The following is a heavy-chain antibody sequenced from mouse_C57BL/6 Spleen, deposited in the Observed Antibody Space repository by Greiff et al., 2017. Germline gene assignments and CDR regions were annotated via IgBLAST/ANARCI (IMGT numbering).Heavy chain of an antibody. J-gene: IGHJ2*01. CDR1: GYAFSSSW. Sequence: QVQLQQSGPELVKPGASVKISCKASGYAFSSSWMHWVKQRPGKGLEWIGRIYPGDGDTNYNGKFKGKATLTADKSSSTAYMQLSSLTSEDSAVYFCARRGFITTVWSGYFDYWGQGTTLTVSS. V-gene: IGHV1-82*01. D-gene: IGHD1-1*01. CDR2: IYPGDGDT. CDR3: ARRGFITTVWSGYFDY.